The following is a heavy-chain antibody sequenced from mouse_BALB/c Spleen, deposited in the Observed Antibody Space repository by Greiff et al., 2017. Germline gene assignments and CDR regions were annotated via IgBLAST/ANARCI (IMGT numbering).Heavy chain of an antibody. J-gene: IGHJ3*01. CDR2: ISSGSSTI. CDR3: ARSPIYYDYDGFAY. D-gene: IGHD2-4*01. CDR1: GFTFSSFG. V-gene: IGHV5-17*02. Sequence: EVQRVESGGGLVQPGGSRKLSCAASGFTFSSFGMHWVRQAPEKGLEWVAYISSGSSTIYYADTVKGRFTISRDNPKNTLFLQMTSLRSEDTAMYYCARSPIYYDYDGFAYWGQGTLVTVSA.